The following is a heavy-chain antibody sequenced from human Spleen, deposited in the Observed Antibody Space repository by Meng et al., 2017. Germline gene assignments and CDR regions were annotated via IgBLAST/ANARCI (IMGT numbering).Heavy chain of an antibody. V-gene: IGHV2-5*01. Sequence: QITLKESGPTLVEPTQTLTLTCTFAGFSLSSSGVGVGWIRQPPGKALEWLALIYWNDDKRYSPSLNSRLTITKDTSKNQVVLTMTNMDPVDTGTYYCAHRRRASGSYLFVGGWFDPWGQGILVTVSS. J-gene: IGHJ5*02. D-gene: IGHD3-10*01. CDR3: AHRRRASGSYLFVGGWFDP. CDR2: IYWNDDK. CDR1: GFSLSSSGVG.